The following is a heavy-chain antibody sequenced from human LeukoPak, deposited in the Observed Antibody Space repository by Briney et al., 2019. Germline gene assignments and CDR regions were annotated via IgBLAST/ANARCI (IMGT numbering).Heavy chain of an antibody. CDR2: IYPGDSDT. V-gene: IGHV5-51*01. CDR3: ARLDSLVFWNTNGWFDP. J-gene: IGHJ5*02. D-gene: IGHD3-3*01. CDR1: GYSFTSYW. Sequence: GESLKISCKGSGYSFTSYWIGWVRQMPGKGLEWMGIIYPGDSDTRYSPSFQGQVTISADKSISTAYLQWSSLKASDTAMYYCARLDSLVFWNTNGWFDPWGQGTLVTVSS.